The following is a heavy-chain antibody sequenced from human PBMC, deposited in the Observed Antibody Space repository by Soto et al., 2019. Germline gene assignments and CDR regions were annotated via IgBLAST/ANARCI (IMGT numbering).Heavy chain of an antibody. CDR2: IYYSGST. J-gene: IGHJ4*02. D-gene: IGHD6-19*01. CDR3: ARQGWGIAVAEI. V-gene: IGHV4-39*01. Sequence: SETLSLTCTVSGGSISSSSYYWGWIRQPPGKGLEWIGSIYYSGSTYYNPSLKSRVTISVDTSKNQFSLKLSSVTAADTAVYYCARQGWGIAVAEIWGQGTLVTVSS. CDR1: GGSISSSSYY.